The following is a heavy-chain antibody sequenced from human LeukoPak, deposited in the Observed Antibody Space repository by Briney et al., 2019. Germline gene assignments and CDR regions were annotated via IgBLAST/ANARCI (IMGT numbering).Heavy chain of an antibody. Sequence: GGSLRLSCAASGFTFSSCTMSWVRQAPGKGLEWVSTITTSDGNTYYADSVKGRFTVSRDNSKNTLYLQMNSLRAEDTAVYYCAKDGGLWVSAHWGDSWGRGTLVTVSS. J-gene: IGHJ4*02. CDR3: AKDGGLWVSAHWGDS. CDR2: ITTSDGNT. CDR1: GFTFSSCT. D-gene: IGHD7-27*01. V-gene: IGHV3-23*01.